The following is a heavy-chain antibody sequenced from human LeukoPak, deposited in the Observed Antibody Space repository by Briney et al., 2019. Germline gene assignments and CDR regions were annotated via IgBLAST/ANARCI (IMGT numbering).Heavy chain of an antibody. D-gene: IGHD6-19*01. Sequence: GGSLRLSCAASGFTVSSNYMSWVRQAPGKGLEWVSVIYSGGSTYYADSVKGRSTISRDNSKNTLYLQMNSLRAEDTAVYYCARVHSSGWYSDYWGQGTLVTVSS. V-gene: IGHV3-53*01. CDR3: ARVHSSGWYSDY. CDR1: GFTVSSNY. J-gene: IGHJ4*02. CDR2: IYSGGST.